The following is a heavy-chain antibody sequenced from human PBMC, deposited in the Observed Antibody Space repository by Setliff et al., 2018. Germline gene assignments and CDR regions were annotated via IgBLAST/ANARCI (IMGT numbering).Heavy chain of an antibody. CDR3: ARSPPNRGYSNGWYVDH. Sequence: GASVKVSCKVSGYTLTKLPMHWVRQAPGKGLEWMGGLELEDGETIYAHKCQGRVTMTEDTSTDTAYMELSSLRSEDTAMYYCARSPPNRGYSNGWYVDHWGQGALVTVS. V-gene: IGHV1-24*01. D-gene: IGHD5-18*01. CDR2: LELEDGET. CDR1: GYTLTKLP. J-gene: IGHJ4*02.